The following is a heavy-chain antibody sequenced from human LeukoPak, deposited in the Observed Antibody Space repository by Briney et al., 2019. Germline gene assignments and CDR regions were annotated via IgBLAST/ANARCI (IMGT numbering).Heavy chain of an antibody. CDR2: ISAYNGNT. J-gene: IGHJ4*02. D-gene: IGHD5-18*01. CDR3: ARDSSGYSYGPPFDY. V-gene: IGHV1-18*01. Sequence: ASVKVSCKASGYTFTSCGISWVRQAPGQGLEWVGWISAYNGNTNYAQKLQGRVTMTTDTSTSTAYMELRSLRSDDTAVYYCARDSSGYSYGPPFDYWGQGTLVTVSS. CDR1: GYTFTSCG.